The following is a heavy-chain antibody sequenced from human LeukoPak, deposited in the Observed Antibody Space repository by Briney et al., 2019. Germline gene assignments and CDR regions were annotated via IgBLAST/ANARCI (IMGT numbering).Heavy chain of an antibody. Sequence: ASVRVSCKASGGTFSSYAISWVRQAPAQGHEWMGRSIPIHSIANYAQKFQGRVTITSDKSTSTPSIEQSSLRSEDTAAYYCSRCMVRGVIXXYGMDV. CDR3: SRCMVRGVIXXYGMDV. CDR2: SIPIHSIA. CDR1: GGTFSSYA. D-gene: IGHD3-10*01. J-gene: IGHJ6*01. V-gene: IGHV1-69*04.